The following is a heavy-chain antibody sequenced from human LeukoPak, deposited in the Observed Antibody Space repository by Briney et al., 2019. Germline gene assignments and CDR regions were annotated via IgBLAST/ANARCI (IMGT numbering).Heavy chain of an antibody. CDR3: ARGHRRTVFGVVIRTLGAFDI. J-gene: IGHJ3*02. D-gene: IGHD3-3*01. CDR2: VSSDGSKK. Sequence: GGSLRLSCAASGFTFSSFAIHWVRQAPDKGLEWVAVVSSDGSKKYYADSVKGRFIISRDNSKNTLSLQMNSLRPDDTAVYYCARGHRRTVFGVVIRTLGAFDIWGQGTMVTVSS. V-gene: IGHV3-30*04. CDR1: GFTFSSFA.